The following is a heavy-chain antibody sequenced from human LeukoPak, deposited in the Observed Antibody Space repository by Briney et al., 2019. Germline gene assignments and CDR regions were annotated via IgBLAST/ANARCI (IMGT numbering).Heavy chain of an antibody. J-gene: IGHJ4*02. CDR2: IHPPSGGT. Sequence: VASVKVSCKASGYTFTDYYLHRVRQAPGQGLEWMGWIHPPSGGTNYAEKLQGRVTMTRDTSISTAYMELSRLTSDDAGVYYCVRDPGWLQVDYWGQGTLVTVSS. CDR1: GYTFTDYY. D-gene: IGHD5-24*01. V-gene: IGHV1-2*02. CDR3: VRDPGWLQVDY.